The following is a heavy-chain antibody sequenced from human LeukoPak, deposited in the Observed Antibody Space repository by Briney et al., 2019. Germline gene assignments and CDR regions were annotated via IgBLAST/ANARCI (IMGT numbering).Heavy chain of an antibody. Sequence: PSETLSLTCTVSGGSIGSTSYHWGWIRQPPGTGLEWIGTIYYSGSTYYNPSLKSRVTISIDTSKNQFSLKLSSVTAADTAVYYCARHRYYDTLTSLFRYYFDYWGQGTLVTVSS. CDR1: GGSIGSTSYH. CDR3: ARHRYYDTLTSLFRYYFDY. V-gene: IGHV4-39*01. J-gene: IGHJ4*02. CDR2: IYYSGST. D-gene: IGHD3-9*01.